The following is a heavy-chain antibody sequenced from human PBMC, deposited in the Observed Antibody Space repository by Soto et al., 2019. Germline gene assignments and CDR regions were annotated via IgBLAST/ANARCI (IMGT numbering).Heavy chain of an antibody. D-gene: IGHD1-26*01. CDR1: GFTFSSYG. Sequence: PGGSLRLSCAASGFTFSSYGMHWVRQAPGKGLEWVAVISYDGSNKYYADSVKGRFTISRDNSKNTLYLQMNSLRAEDTAVYYCAKDGVRLGAKKGSYYYGMDVWGKGTTVTV. V-gene: IGHV3-30*18. CDR3: AKDGVRLGAKKGSYYYGMDV. J-gene: IGHJ6*04. CDR2: ISYDGSNK.